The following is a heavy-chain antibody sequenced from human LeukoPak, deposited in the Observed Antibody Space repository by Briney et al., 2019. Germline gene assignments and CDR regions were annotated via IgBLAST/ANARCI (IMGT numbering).Heavy chain of an antibody. CDR1: GFTFSSYG. V-gene: IGHV3-30*03. D-gene: IGHD3-10*01. CDR3: AHWGVRGVITAFDI. Sequence: GGSLRLSCAASGFTFSSYGMHWVRQAPGKGLEWVAVISYDGSNKYYADSVKGRFTISRDNSKNTLYLQMNSLRAEDTAVYYCAHWGVRGVITAFDIWGQGTMVTVSS. CDR2: ISYDGSNK. J-gene: IGHJ3*02.